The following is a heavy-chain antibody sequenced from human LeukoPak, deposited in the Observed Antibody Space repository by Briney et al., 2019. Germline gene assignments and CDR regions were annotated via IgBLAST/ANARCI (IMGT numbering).Heavy chain of an antibody. J-gene: IGHJ4*02. CDR2: FYPEDGET. D-gene: IGHD3-3*01. CDR3: ATGYDDFWNGVGY. V-gene: IGHV1-24*01. Sequence: ASVKVSCKVSGFTLTELSMHWVRQAPGKGLEWLGGFYPEDGETIYAQKFQGRVNMTEGTSTDTAYMELSSLRSEDTAVYYCATGYDDFWNGVGYWGQGTLVTVSS. CDR1: GFTLTELS.